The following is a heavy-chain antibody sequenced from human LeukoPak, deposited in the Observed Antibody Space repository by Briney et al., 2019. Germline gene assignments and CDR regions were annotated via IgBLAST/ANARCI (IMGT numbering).Heavy chain of an antibody. D-gene: IGHD2-15*01. J-gene: IGHJ4*02. CDR3: ATQPCSGGSCYLGY. Sequence: PGGSLRLSCAASGFIFTNYFMSWVRQAPGKGLEWVASIKHDGSEKYYVDSVRGRFTISRDNTMNSLYLQMSSLRAEDTAVYYCATQPCSGGSCYLGYWGQGTLVTVSS. V-gene: IGHV3-7*01. CDR1: GFIFTNYF. CDR2: IKHDGSEK.